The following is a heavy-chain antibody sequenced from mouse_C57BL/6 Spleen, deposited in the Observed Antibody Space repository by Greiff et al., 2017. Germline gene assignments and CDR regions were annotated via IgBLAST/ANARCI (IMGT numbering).Heavy chain of an antibody. Sequence: QVKLQQPGAELVKPGASVKLSCKASGYTFTSYWMHWVKQRPGRGLEWIGRIDTYSGGTKYNEKFKSKATLTVDKPSSTAYMQLSILTSEDSAVYYCARDYYSSSVAMDYWGQGTSVTVSS. V-gene: IGHV1-72*01. J-gene: IGHJ4*01. CDR3: ARDYYSSSVAMDY. D-gene: IGHD1-1*01. CDR1: GYTFTSYW. CDR2: IDTYSGGT.